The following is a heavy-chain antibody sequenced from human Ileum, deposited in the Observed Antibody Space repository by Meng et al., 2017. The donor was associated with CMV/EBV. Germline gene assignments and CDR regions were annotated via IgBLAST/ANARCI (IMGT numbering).Heavy chain of an antibody. CDR3: AKDLYSSTNCYAFDD. Sequence: SVFTFGSYAMGWVRQAPGKGLECVSMISYNGVSTYYADSVKGRFTISRDNSKNTLYLQMNSLRAEDTAVYYCAKDLYSSTNCYAFDDWGQGALVTVSS. V-gene: IGHV3-23*01. D-gene: IGHD2-2*01. CDR1: VFTFGSYA. J-gene: IGHJ4*02. CDR2: ISYNGVST.